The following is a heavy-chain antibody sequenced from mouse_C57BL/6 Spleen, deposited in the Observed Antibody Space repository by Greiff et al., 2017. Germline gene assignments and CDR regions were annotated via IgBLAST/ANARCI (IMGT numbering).Heavy chain of an antibody. CDR3: ARGNYGSTWYFDV. Sequence: EVHLVESEGGLVQPGSSMKLSCTASGFTFSDYYMAWVRQVPEKGLEWVANINYDGSSTYYLDSLKSRFIISRDNAKNILYLQMSSLKSEDTATYYCARGNYGSTWYFDVWGTGTTVTVSS. V-gene: IGHV5-16*01. CDR1: GFTFSDYY. J-gene: IGHJ1*03. CDR2: INYDGSST. D-gene: IGHD1-1*01.